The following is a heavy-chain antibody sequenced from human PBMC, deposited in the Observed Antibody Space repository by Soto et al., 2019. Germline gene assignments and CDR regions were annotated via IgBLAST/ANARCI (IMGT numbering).Heavy chain of an antibody. CDR1: GGSISDFY. CDR2: LYYTGST. CDR3: ASSSLYGMDV. V-gene: IGHV4-59*08. Sequence: LSLTCNVSGGSISDFYWSWIRQSPGKRLEWIGYLYYTGSTNYNPALKSRVTISIDTSKNQFSLKVGSVTAADTAVYYCASSSLYGMDVWGQGTTVTVSS. J-gene: IGHJ6*02.